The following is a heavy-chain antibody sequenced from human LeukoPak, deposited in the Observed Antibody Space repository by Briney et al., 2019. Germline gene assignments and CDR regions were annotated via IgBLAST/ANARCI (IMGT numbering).Heavy chain of an antibody. CDR1: GFTFSSYA. CDR2: ISGSGGST. CDR3: AKGGYYYDSSGYLDY. V-gene: IGHV3-23*01. D-gene: IGHD3-22*01. Sequence: GGSLRLSCAASGFTFSSYAMSWVRQAPGKGLEWVSAISGSGGSTYYADSVKGRFTISSDNSKNTLYLQMNSLRAEDTAVYCCAKGGYYYDSSGYLDYWGQGTLVTVSS. J-gene: IGHJ4*02.